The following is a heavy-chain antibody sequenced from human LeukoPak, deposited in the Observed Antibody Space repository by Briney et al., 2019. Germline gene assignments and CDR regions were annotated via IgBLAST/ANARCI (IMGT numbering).Heavy chain of an antibody. V-gene: IGHV1-2*02. CDR1: GYTFTGYY. CDR2: INPNSGGT. D-gene: IGHD3-10*01. J-gene: IGHJ4*02. CDR3: ARTTNYGSGSHYNGPHDY. Sequence: ASVKVSCKASGYTFTGYYMHWVRQAPGQGLEWMGWINPNSGGTNYAQKFQGRVTMTRDTSISTAYMELSRLRSDDTAVYYCARTTNYGSGSHYNGPHDYWGQGTLVTVSS.